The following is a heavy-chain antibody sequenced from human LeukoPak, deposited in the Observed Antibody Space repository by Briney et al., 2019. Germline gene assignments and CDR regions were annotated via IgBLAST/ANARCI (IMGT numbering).Heavy chain of an antibody. CDR1: GASISNYY. J-gene: IGHJ4*02. D-gene: IGHD6-19*01. CDR2: IDYSGST. Sequence: SETLSLTCAVSGASISNYYWSWIRQPPGQGLEWIGYIDYSGSTTYSPSLKSRVTISLDTSTNQFSLKLSSVTAADTAVYYCARHYSSDPFDYWGQGTLVTVSS. V-gene: IGHV4-59*01. CDR3: ARHYSSDPFDY.